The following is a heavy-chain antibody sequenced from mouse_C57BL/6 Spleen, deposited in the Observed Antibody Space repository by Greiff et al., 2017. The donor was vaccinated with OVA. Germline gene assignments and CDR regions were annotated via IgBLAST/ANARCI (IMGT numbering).Heavy chain of an antibody. CDR1: GYTFTSYW. V-gene: IGHV1-69*01. J-gene: IGHJ3*01. Sequence: QVQLQQPGAELVMPGASVKLSCKASGYTFTSYWMHWVKQRPGQGLEWIGEIDPSDSYTNYNQKFKDKSTLTVDKSSSTAYMQLSSLTSEDSAVYYCAVYDGAWFAYWGQGTLVTVSA. CDR2: IDPSDSYT. CDR3: AVYDGAWFAY. D-gene: IGHD2-12*01.